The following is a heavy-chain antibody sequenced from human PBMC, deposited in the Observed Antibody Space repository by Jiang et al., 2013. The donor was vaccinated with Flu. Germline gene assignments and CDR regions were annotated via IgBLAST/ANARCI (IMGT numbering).Heavy chain of an antibody. CDR1: GDSLSNYY. CDR2: ILSSGST. J-gene: IGHJ4*02. V-gene: IGHV4-59*13. Sequence: PGLVKPSETLSLTCIVSGDSLSNYYWTWIRQPPGKGLEWIGNILSSGSTNYNPSLESRVTISVDTSRNLFSLRLNSVNAADTAIYYCARARGRNGPYESGYWGQGTLVTVSS. CDR3: ARARGRNGPYESGY. D-gene: IGHD3-16*01.